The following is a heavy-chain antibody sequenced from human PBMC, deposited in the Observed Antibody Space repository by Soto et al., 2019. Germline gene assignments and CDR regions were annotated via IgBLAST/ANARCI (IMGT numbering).Heavy chain of an antibody. CDR2: IDSGGDTK. CDR3: ARDRGAVTGDYFDY. Sequence: QVQLTESGGGLVKPGGSLRLSCAASGFTFSALYMSWIRQAPGKGLEWVSCIDSGGDTKNYAESVRGRFTISRDNAKNTLYLQMNSLRAEDTAVYYCARDRGAVTGDYFDYWGQGTLVTVSS. CDR1: GFTFSALY. D-gene: IGHD6-19*01. V-gene: IGHV3-11*01. J-gene: IGHJ4*02.